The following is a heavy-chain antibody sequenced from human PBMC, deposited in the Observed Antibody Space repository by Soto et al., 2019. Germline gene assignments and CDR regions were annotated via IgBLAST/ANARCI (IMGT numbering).Heavy chain of an antibody. CDR2: ISSSGSTI. CDR1: GFTFSDYY. D-gene: IGHD2-15*01. CDR3: ARDPVRDIVVVVAAPEY. J-gene: IGHJ4*02. V-gene: IGHV3-11*01. Sequence: GSLRLSCAASGFTFSDYYMSWIRQAPGKGLEWVSYISSSGSTIYYADSVKGRFTISRDNAKNSLYLQMNSLRAEDTAVYYCARDPVRDIVVVVAAPEYWGQGTLVTVSS.